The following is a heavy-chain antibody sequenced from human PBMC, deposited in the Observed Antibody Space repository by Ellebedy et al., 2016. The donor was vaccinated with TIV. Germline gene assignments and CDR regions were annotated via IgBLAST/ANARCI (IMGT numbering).Heavy chain of an antibody. CDR1: GGSISSYY. Sequence: SKTLSLTCTVSGGSISSYYWSWIRQPPGKGVEWIGYVLFTGKTNYNPSLKSRVTISVDTSKNHFSLRMTSVTAADTAVYYCARAMARGVEDAFDMWGQGTMVSVSS. CDR3: ARAMARGVEDAFDM. D-gene: IGHD3-10*01. J-gene: IGHJ3*02. CDR2: VLFTGKT. V-gene: IGHV4-59*01.